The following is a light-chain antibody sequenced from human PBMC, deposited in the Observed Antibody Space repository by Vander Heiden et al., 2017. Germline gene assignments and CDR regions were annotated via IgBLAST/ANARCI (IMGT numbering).Light chain of an antibody. CDR2: SAS. Sequence: TVLTPSPGSLSLSPGERATLSCRASQSVSSSYLAWYQHKPGQAPRLLIYSASSRATGIPDRFSGSGSGTDFTLTISRLEPEDFALYYCQQYGTSPWTFGQGTKVEIK. CDR1: QSVSSSY. J-gene: IGKJ1*01. V-gene: IGKV3-20*01. CDR3: QQYGTSPWT.